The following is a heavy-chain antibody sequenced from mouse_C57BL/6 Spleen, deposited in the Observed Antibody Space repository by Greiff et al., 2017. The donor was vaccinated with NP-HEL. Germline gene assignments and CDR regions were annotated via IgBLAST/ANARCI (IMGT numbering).Heavy chain of an antibody. Sequence: QVQLQQPGAELVMPGASVKLSCKASGYTFTSYWMHWVKQRPGQGLEWIGEIDPSDSYNNYNQKFKGKSTLTVDKSSSTAYMQLSSLTSEDSAVYYCARVGGNYDMDYWGQGTSVTVSS. V-gene: IGHV1-69*01. CDR2: IDPSDSYN. CDR1: GYTFTSYW. J-gene: IGHJ4*01. CDR3: ARVGGNYDMDY.